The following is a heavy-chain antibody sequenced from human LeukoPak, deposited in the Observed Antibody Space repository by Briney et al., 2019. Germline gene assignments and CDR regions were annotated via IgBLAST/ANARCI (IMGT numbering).Heavy chain of an antibody. D-gene: IGHD6-13*01. CDR1: GYSFTSCW. V-gene: IGHV5-51*01. CDR3: ARAYSSSWYWFDP. CDR2: IYPGDSDT. J-gene: IGHJ5*02. Sequence: GESLKISCKGSGYSFTSCWIGWVRQMPGKGLEWMGIIYPGDSDTRYSPSFQGQVTISADKSISTAYLQWSSLKASDTAMYYCARAYSSSWYWFDPWGQGTLVTVSS.